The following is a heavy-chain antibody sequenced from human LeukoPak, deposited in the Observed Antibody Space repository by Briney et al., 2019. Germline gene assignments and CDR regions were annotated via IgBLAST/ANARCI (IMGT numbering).Heavy chain of an antibody. J-gene: IGHJ4*02. V-gene: IGHV5-51*01. Sequence: PGESLKISCKGSGYSFTNYWIAWVRQMPGKGLEWMGIIHPGDSDTRYSPSLQGQVTISGDKSIKTAYLQWSSLKASDTAMYYCARQWDSSGYYPFDYWGQGTLVSVSS. CDR2: IHPGDSDT. D-gene: IGHD3-22*01. CDR3: ARQWDSSGYYPFDY. CDR1: GYSFTNYW.